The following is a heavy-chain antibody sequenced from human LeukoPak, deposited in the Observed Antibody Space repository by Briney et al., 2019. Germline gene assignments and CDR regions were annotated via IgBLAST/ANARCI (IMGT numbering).Heavy chain of an antibody. CDR3: ASGPQWLVPGIDY. CDR2: IKQDGSEK. V-gene: IGHV3-7*01. D-gene: IGHD6-19*01. CDR1: GSTFSSYW. Sequence: GGSLRLSCAASGSTFSSYWMSWVRQAPGKGLEWVANIKQDGSEKYYVDSVKGRFTISRDNAKNSLYLQMNSLRAEDTAVYYCASGPQWLVPGIDYWGQGTLVTVSS. J-gene: IGHJ4*02.